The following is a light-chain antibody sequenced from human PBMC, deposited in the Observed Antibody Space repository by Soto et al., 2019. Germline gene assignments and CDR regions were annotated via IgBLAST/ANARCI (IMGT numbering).Light chain of an antibody. CDR1: QGITSY. CDR3: QQYGSSGT. J-gene: IGKJ1*01. Sequence: TQSPSSLSASVGDRVTITCRASQGITSYLAWYQQKPGQAPRLLIYGASNRATGIPDRFSGSGSGTDFTLTISRLEPEDFAVYYCQQYGSSGTFGQGTKVEIK. V-gene: IGKV3-20*01. CDR2: GAS.